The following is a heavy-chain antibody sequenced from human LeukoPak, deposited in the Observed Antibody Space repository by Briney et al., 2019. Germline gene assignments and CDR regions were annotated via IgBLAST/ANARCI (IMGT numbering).Heavy chain of an antibody. D-gene: IGHD4-17*01. CDR1: GFTFSIYA. Sequence: GGSLRLSCAASGFTFSIYAMSWVRQAPGKGLEWVSTISGSGGNTYYADSVKGRFSISRDNFKNTLYLQMNSLRAEDTAVYYCAKGVTTVTTRYFDYWGQGTLVTVSS. J-gene: IGHJ4*02. V-gene: IGHV3-23*01. CDR2: ISGSGGNT. CDR3: AKGVTTVTTRYFDY.